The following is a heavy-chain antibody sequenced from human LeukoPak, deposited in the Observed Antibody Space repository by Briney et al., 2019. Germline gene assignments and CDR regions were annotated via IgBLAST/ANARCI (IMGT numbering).Heavy chain of an antibody. V-gene: IGHV1-69*01. J-gene: IGHJ6*04. CDR2: FIPIFGTA. CDR1: GGTFGSYA. CDR3: ARVDTAMGYYYYGMDV. D-gene: IGHD5-18*01. Sequence: SVKVSCKASGGTFGSYAISWVRQAPGQGLEWMGGFIPIFGTANYAQKFQGRVTITADESTSTAYMELSSLRSEDTAVYYCARVDTAMGYYYYGMDVWGKGTTVTVSS.